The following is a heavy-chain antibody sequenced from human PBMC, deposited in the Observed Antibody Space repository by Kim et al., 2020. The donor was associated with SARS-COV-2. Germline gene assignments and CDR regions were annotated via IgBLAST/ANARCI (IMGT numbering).Heavy chain of an antibody. V-gene: IGHV4-39*01. J-gene: IGHJ4*02. Sequence: NKTPSLKIRLTISVDTTRAQVSLRLSSVTAADTAIYYCARRTEEGGYFDYWGQGTLVTVSS. CDR3: ARRTEEGGYFDY. D-gene: IGHD3-16*01.